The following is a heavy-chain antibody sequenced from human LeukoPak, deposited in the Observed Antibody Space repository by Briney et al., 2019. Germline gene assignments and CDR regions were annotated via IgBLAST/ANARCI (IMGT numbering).Heavy chain of an antibody. J-gene: IGHJ4*02. V-gene: IGHV3-7*01. CDR3: ARDPRSKGGDWGDFDY. Sequence: GGSLRLSCTASGFIVSSNHMSWVRQAPGKGLEWVANIKEDGSEKYYVDSVKGRFTISRDNAKNSLNLQMTSLRADDTAVYYCARDPRSKGGDWGDFDYWGQGTLVTVSS. CDR1: GFIVSSNH. CDR2: IKEDGSEK. D-gene: IGHD2-21*02.